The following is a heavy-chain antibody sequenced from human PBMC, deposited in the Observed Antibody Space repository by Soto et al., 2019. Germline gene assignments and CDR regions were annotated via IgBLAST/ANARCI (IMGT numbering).Heavy chain of an antibody. D-gene: IGHD3-16*01. J-gene: IGHJ6*02. Sequence: GGSLRLSCAASGFTFDDYGMSWVRQAPGKGLEWVSGINWNGGSTGYADSVKGRFTISRDNAKNSLYLQMNSLRPEDTALYYCAKARLWGGDGYNSYYYNAMDVWGQGTTVTVSS. CDR3: AKARLWGGDGYNSYYYNAMDV. V-gene: IGHV3-20*04. CDR1: GFTFDDYG. CDR2: INWNGGST.